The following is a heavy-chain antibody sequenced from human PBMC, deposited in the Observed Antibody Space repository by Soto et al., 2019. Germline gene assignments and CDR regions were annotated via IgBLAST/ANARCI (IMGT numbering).Heavy chain of an antibody. V-gene: IGHV3-72*01. Sequence: EVQLVESGGGLVQPGGTLRLSCVASGFTFSDHYIDWVRQAPGKGLEWVCRNKDKANSYTAEYAASVKGRFTISRDDSKNTPHLQMNSLKTAYTAVYYCTTEGALPGPDFNYWGQGTLVTVSS. J-gene: IGHJ4*02. CDR1: GFTFSDHY. CDR2: NKDKANSYTA. CDR3: TTEGALPGPDFNY. D-gene: IGHD3-16*01.